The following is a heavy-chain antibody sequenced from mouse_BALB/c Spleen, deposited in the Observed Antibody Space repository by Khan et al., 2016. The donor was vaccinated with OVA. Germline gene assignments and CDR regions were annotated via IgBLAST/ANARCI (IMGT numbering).Heavy chain of an antibody. V-gene: IGHV14-1*02. CDR1: GFNIKDYY. CDR2: IDPENGTT. J-gene: IGHJ2*01. CDR3: PRDIRLYCDY. Sequence: EVQLQESGTELVRPGALVRLSCTASGFNIKDYYIHWVKQRPDQGLEWIGWIDPENGTTIYDPKFQGKASITADTSSNTVYLQLSSLTSEDTAVDYCPRDIRLYCDYWRQGTTLTVSS.